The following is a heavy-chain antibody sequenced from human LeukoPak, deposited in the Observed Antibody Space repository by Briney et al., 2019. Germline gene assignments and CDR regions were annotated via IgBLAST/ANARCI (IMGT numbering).Heavy chain of an antibody. CDR3: ARSAVGSATSVYFDY. J-gene: IGHJ4*02. Sequence: SEALSLTCTVSGGSISSGGYYWSWIRQHPGKGLEWIGYIYYSGSTYYNPSLKSRVTISVDTSKNQFSLKLSSVTAADTAVYYCARSAVGSATSVYFDYWGQGTLVTVSS. CDR2: IYYSGST. CDR1: GGSISSGGYY. D-gene: IGHD2-21*01. V-gene: IGHV4-31*03.